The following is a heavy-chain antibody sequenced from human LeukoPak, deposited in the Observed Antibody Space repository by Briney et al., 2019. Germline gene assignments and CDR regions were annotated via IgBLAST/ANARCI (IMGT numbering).Heavy chain of an antibody. D-gene: IGHD2-21*02. CDR2: IRSKANSYAT. J-gene: IGHJ4*02. Sequence: PGRSLRLSCAASGFSFSAYGLHWVRQASGKGLEWVGRIRSKANSYATAYAASVKGRFTISRDDSKNTAYLQMNSLKTEDTAVYYCTRPCGGDCYYWGQGTLVTVSS. CDR3: TRPCGGDCYY. V-gene: IGHV3-73*01. CDR1: GFSFSAYG.